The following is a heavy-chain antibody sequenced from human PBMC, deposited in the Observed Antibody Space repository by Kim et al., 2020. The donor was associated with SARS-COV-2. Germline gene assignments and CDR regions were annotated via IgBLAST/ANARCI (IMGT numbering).Heavy chain of an antibody. Sequence: ASVKVSCKASGYTFTSYAMNWVRQAPGQGLEWMGWINTNTGNPTYAQGFTGRFVFSLDTSVSTAYLQISSLKAEDTAVYYCARVYAGPRDDFWSGYPNWFDPWGQGTLVTVSS. CDR2: INTNTGNP. CDR1: GYTFTSYA. D-gene: IGHD3-3*01. V-gene: IGHV7-4-1*02. J-gene: IGHJ5*02. CDR3: ARVYAGPRDDFWSGYPNWFDP.